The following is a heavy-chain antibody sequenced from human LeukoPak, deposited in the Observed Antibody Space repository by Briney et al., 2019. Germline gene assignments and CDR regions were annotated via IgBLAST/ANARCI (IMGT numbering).Heavy chain of an antibody. CDR3: ARQERAAAGTDYYYYGMDV. V-gene: IGHV5-51*01. Sequence: GESLKISCKASGYKFTGYWIGWVRQMPGKGLKWMGIMFPDDSDTRYSPSFQGQVTISADKSISTAYLQWDSLKASDTAMYYCARQERAAAGTDYYYYGMDVWGQGTTVTVSS. J-gene: IGHJ6*02. CDR1: GYKFTGYW. CDR2: MFPDDSDT. D-gene: IGHD6-13*01.